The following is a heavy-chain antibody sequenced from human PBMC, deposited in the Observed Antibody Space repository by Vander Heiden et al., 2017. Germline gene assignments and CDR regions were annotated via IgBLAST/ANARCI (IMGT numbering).Heavy chain of an antibody. J-gene: IGHJ6*02. Sequence: QVQLVQSGAEVKKPGASVKVSCKASGYTCTSYDSNWVRQATGQGLEWMGWMNPNSGNTGYAHKFQGRVTMTRNTSISTAYMELSSLRSEDTAVYYCARDWGSYYYYGMDVWGQGTTVTVSS. CDR1: GYTCTSYD. D-gene: IGHD7-27*01. CDR2: MNPNSGNT. CDR3: ARDWGSYYYYGMDV. V-gene: IGHV1-8*01.